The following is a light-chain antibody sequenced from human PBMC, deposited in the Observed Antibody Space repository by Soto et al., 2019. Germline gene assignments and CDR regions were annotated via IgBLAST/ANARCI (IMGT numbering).Light chain of an antibody. CDR2: EVS. CDR1: SSDVGGYKY. J-gene: IGLJ1*01. V-gene: IGLV2-8*01. CDR3: SSYAGSNIDYV. Sequence: QSALTQPPSASGSPGQSVTISRTGTSSDVGGYKYVSWYQQHPGKVPKLMIYEVSKRPSGVPDRFSGSKSGNTASLTVSGLQAEDEADYYCSSYAGSNIDYVFGTGTKLTVL.